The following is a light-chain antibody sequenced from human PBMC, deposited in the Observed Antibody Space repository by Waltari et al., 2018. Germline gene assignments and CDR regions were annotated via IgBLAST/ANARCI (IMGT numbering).Light chain of an antibody. V-gene: IGLV2-14*01. J-gene: IGLJ1*01. CDR1: SSAVGGYNS. CDR2: DVS. Sequence: QSALTQPASVSGSLGQSITISCTGTSSAVGGYNSSSWYHQPPGKAPRLMIYDVSKRPSGVSNRFSGSKSGNTASLTISGLQAEDEGDYHCCSFASSNSYVFGTGTMVTVL. CDR3: CSFASSNSYV.